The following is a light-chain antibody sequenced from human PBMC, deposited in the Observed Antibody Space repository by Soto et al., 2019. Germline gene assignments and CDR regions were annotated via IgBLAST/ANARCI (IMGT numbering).Light chain of an antibody. V-gene: IGLV1-51*02. CDR2: ENN. J-gene: IGLJ2*01. CDR1: SSNIGSNY. Sequence: QSVLTQPPSVSAAPGQKVTISCSGSSSNIGSNYVCWYQQLPGTAPKLLIYENNKRPSGIPDRFSGSKSGTSATLGITGLQTGDEADYYCGTWDSSLSGGGVFGGGTKVTVL. CDR3: GTWDSSLSGGGV.